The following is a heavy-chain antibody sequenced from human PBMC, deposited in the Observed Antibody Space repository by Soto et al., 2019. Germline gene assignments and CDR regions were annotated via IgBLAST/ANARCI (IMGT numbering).Heavy chain of an antibody. CDR3: ARRYAGNFDY. CDR1: GDTFSNFD. Sequence: ASVKVSCKASGDTFSNFDFNWVRQATGQGPEWMGWMYPNNGQTAYARTFQGRVTMTWNSSTSTAYMELSSLTSEDTAVYYCARRYAGNFDYWGQG. V-gene: IGHV1-8*01. CDR2: MYPNNGQT. J-gene: IGHJ4*02. D-gene: IGHD2-8*01.